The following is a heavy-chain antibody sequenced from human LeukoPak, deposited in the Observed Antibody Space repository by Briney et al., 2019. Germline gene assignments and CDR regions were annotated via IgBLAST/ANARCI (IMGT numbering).Heavy chain of an antibody. D-gene: IGHD6-19*01. CDR1: GFTFSDYY. CDR3: AREWPPGVAGKVVGVTGNSNYDY. V-gene: IGHV3-11*01. Sequence: PGGSLRLSCGASGFTFSDYYMSWIRQAPGKGLEWVSYISTTATTIYYADSVKGRFTISRDNAKNSLYLQMNSLRADDTAVYYCAREWPPGVAGKVVGVTGNSNYDYWGQGTLVTVSS. CDR2: ISTTATTI. J-gene: IGHJ4*02.